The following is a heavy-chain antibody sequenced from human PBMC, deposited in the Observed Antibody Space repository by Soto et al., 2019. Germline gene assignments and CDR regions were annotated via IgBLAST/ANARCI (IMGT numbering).Heavy chain of an antibody. CDR2: ISPYNGHT. CDR3: ARDHPFIVATMSIDF. CDR1: GYTFTNYG. Sequence: QVQMAQSGGEVKKLGASLKVSCKAFGYTFTNYGISWVRQAPGQGLEWMGWISPYNGHTNSAQKFQERMSMTTDTSTATAYMELRSLRTDDTVVYYCARDHPFIVATMSIDFWGQGTLVSVSS. J-gene: IGHJ4*02. V-gene: IGHV1-18*01. D-gene: IGHD5-12*01.